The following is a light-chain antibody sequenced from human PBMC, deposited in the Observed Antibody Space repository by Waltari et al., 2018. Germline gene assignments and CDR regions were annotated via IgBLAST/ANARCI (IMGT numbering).Light chain of an antibody. CDR3: QKYDRLPAT. V-gene: IGKV3-20*01. CDR2: GAS. Sequence: EIVLTQSPGTLSLSPGERGTLSCRASQSVSRFLAWFQQKTGQATRLLIYGASTRATGIPDRFSGSGSGTDFSLTISRLEPEDFAVYYCQKYDRLPATFGQGTKVEIK. CDR1: QSVSRF. J-gene: IGKJ1*01.